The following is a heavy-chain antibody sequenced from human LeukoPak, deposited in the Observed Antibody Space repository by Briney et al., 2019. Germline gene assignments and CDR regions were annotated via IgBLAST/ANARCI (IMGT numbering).Heavy chain of an antibody. CDR3: AKLEHRYSSDWSPSDPTYYFDY. Sequence: SVKVSCKASGGTFSSYAISWVRQAPGQGLEWMGGIIPVFGKANYAQKFQGRVTITADEHTNTAYMELSSLRSEDTAVYYCAKLEHRYSSDWSPSDPTYYFDYWGQGTLVTVSS. J-gene: IGHJ4*02. CDR1: GGTFSSYA. V-gene: IGHV1-69*13. CDR2: IIPVFGKA. D-gene: IGHD6-19*01.